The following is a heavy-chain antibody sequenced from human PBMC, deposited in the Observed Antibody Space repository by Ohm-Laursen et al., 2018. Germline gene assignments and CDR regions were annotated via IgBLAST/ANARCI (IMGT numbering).Heavy chain of an antibody. Sequence: LRLSCSASGFTFSDYYMSWIRQAPGKGLEWVSYISSSGSTIYYADSVKGRFTISRDNAKNSLYLQMNSLRAEDTAVYYCARARPPTYYYGMDVWGQGTTVTVSS. D-gene: IGHD6-6*01. CDR3: ARARPPTYYYGMDV. CDR1: GFTFSDYY. V-gene: IGHV3-11*01. CDR2: ISSSGSTI. J-gene: IGHJ6*02.